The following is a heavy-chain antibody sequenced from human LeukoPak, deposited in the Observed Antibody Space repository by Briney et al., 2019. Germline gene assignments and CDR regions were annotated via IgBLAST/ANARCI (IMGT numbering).Heavy chain of an antibody. V-gene: IGHV4-59*11. D-gene: IGHD3-22*01. CDR3: ARDYYDSRGEAFDI. J-gene: IGHJ3*02. CDR2: VFYSGTT. Sequence: SETLSLTCTVSGGSIGSHYWSWIRQPPGKGLEWIGYVFYSGTTNYNPSLKSRVTISVDTSKNQFSLKLSSVTAADTAVYYCARDYYDSRGEAFDIWGLGTMVTVYS. CDR1: GGSIGSHY.